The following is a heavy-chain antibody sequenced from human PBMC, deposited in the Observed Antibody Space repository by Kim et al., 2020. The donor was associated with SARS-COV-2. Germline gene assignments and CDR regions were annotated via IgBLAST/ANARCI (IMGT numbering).Heavy chain of an antibody. CDR2: NHSGST. J-gene: IGHJ4*02. Sequence: NHSGSTNYHPSLKSRVTISVDTSKNQFSLKLSSVTAADTAVYYCARGRDYWGQGTLVTVSS. CDR3: ARGRDY. V-gene: IGHV4-34*01.